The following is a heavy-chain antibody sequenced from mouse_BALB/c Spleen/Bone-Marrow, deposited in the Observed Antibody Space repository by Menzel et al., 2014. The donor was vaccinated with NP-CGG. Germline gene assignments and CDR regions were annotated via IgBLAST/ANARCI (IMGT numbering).Heavy chain of an antibody. CDR1: GYTFSSYW. CDR3: TRGGSYYRYLDY. Sequence: QVQLQQSGAELMKPGASVKISCKATGYTFSSYWIEWVKQRPGHGLEWIGEILPGSGITNYNEKFKGKATFTADTSSNTAYMQLSSLTSEDSAVYNCTRGGSYYRYLDYWGQCTTLTVSS. D-gene: IGHD2-14*01. J-gene: IGHJ2*01. CDR2: ILPGSGIT. V-gene: IGHV1-9*01.